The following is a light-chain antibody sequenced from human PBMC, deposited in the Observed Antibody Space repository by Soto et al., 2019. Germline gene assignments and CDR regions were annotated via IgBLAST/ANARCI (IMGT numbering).Light chain of an antibody. V-gene: IGLV1-40*01. CDR3: QSYENGRTGFYV. Sequence: QSVLTQPPSVSGAPGQRVTISCTGSSSDIGAGFDVHWYQHLPGTAPKLLIYGNTNRPSGVPGRFSGSKSGTSASLVITGLQAEDEADYYCQSYENGRTGFYVFGTGTKVTVL. CDR2: GNT. J-gene: IGLJ1*01. CDR1: SSDIGAGFD.